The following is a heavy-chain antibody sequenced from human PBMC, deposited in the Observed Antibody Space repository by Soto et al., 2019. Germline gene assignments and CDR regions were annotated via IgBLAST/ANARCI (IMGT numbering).Heavy chain of an antibody. D-gene: IGHD5-12*01. CDR3: AHRSRGYAYYLDQ. Sequence: QITLKESDPTLVRPTQTLTLTCSFSGFSLSTRGVGVGWIRQPPGKALEWLALIFWDDDKWYSPSLSSRLTITEDTSKHQVVLTKTNMDPVYTATSYCAHRSRGYAYYLDQWGQGTLVTVSS. CDR1: GFSLSTRGVG. CDR2: IFWDDDK. V-gene: IGHV2-5*02. J-gene: IGHJ4*02.